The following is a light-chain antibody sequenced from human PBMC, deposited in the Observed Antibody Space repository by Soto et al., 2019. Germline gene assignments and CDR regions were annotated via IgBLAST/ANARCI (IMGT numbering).Light chain of an antibody. V-gene: IGKV3-20*01. CDR3: QHYGRSTLT. CDR1: QSVNCR. J-gene: IGKJ5*01. Sequence: DIVLTQSPGTLYLSPGERATLSCRASQSVNCRLAWYQHNPGQAPRLLISGASSRATGIPDRFSGSGSATDCTLTISRLEREDFALYYCQHYGRSTLTFGQATRLQIK. CDR2: GAS.